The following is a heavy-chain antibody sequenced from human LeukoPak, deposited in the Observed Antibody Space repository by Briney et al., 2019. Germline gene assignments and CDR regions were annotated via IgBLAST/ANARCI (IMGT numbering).Heavy chain of an antibody. CDR1: GGSINTSSYY. D-gene: IGHD2/OR15-2a*01. J-gene: IGHJ5*02. CDR2: MYYTGTL. CDR3: AKHEDIVTVPATSWFDP. Sequence: SETLSLTCTVSGGSINTSSYYWGWIRQAPGKGREWIGSMYYTGTLYYNPSLKSRVTISVDTSKNQFSLKLGSVTAADTAVYYCAKHEDIVTVPATSWFDPWGPGTLVTVSS. V-gene: IGHV4-39*01.